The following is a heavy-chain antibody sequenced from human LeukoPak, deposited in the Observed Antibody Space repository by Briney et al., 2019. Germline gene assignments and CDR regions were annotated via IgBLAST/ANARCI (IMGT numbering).Heavy chain of an antibody. V-gene: IGHV3-30*02. CDR3: AKDHNLGYCSGGSCYYFDY. D-gene: IGHD2-15*01. J-gene: IGHJ4*02. Sequence: AGGSLRLSCAASGFTLSSYGMHWVRQAPGRGLEWVAFIRYDGSNKYYADSVKGRFTISRDNSKNTLYLQMNSLRAEDTAVYYCAKDHNLGYCSGGSCYYFDYWGQGSLVTVSS. CDR1: GFTLSSYG. CDR2: IRYDGSNK.